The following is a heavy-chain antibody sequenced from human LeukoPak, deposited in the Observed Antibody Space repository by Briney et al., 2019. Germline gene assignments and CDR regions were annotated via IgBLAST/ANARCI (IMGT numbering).Heavy chain of an antibody. J-gene: IGHJ6*03. D-gene: IGHD2-2*01. CDR3: ARDWVVVVPAAAPIPYYYYYMDV. CDR1: GYTFTSYG. CDR2: ISAYNGNT. Sequence: ASVKVSCKASGYTFTSYGISWVRQAPGQGLEWMGWISAYNGNTNYAQKLQGRVTMTTDTSTSTAYMELRSLRSDDTAVYCCARDWVVVVPAAAPIPYYYYYMDVWGKGTTVTVSS. V-gene: IGHV1-18*01.